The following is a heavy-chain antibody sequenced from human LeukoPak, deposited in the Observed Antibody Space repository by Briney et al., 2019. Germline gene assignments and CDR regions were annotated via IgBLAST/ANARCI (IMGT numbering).Heavy chain of an antibody. CDR2: IKQDGSEK. D-gene: IGHD3-3*01. CDR3: ARVNYDFWSGYLGVLGY. Sequence: GGSLRLSCAASGFTFSSYWMSWVRQAPGKGLECVANIKQDGSEKYYVDSVKGRFTISRDNAKNSLYLQMNSLRAEDTAVYYCARVNYDFWSGYLGVLGYWGQGTLVTVSS. V-gene: IGHV3-7*01. CDR1: GFTFSSYW. J-gene: IGHJ4*02.